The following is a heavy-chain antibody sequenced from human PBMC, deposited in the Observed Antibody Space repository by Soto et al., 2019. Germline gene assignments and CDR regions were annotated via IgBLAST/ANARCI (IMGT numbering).Heavy chain of an antibody. CDR1: GGTFSSYI. CDR3: ARRAVTYYYDTSGYLSFDY. CDR2: IIPILDIA. J-gene: IGHJ4*02. D-gene: IGHD3-22*01. Sequence: QVQLVQSGAEVKKPGSSVKVSCKASGGTFSSYIITWVRQAPGQGLEWMGRIIPILDIATYAQKFQGRVTITADKSTSTAYMELSSLRSDDTAVYYCARRAVTYYYDTSGYLSFDYWGQGTPVTVSS. V-gene: IGHV1-69*02.